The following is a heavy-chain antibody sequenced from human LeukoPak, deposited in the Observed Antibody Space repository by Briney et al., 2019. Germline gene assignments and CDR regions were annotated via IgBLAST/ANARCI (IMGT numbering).Heavy chain of an antibody. Sequence: GGSLKISCKASGYSFSEYWIAWVRQMPGKGLEWMGIVYPGDSDTRYSPSFQGQVTISADQSTSTASLQWSSLKASDTAMYYCARRAVSRVVSTVDAFDYWAQGTLVTVSS. CDR1: GYSFSEYW. V-gene: IGHV5-51*01. CDR3: ARRAVSRVVSTVDAFDY. CDR2: VYPGDSDT. J-gene: IGHJ4*02. D-gene: IGHD2-8*02.